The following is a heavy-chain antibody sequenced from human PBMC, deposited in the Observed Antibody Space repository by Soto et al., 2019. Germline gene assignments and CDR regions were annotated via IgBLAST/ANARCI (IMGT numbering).Heavy chain of an antibody. Sequence: PGGSLRLSCAVSGFTFSNYAMSWVRQAPGKGLEWVSAISGSGGSTYYADSVKGRFTISRDKSKNTVYLQMNSLRAEDTAVYYCAKDNTYRGGDCRNLYYFDYWGQGTLVTVSS. CDR1: GFTFSNYA. CDR2: ISGSGGST. D-gene: IGHD2-21*02. J-gene: IGHJ4*02. CDR3: AKDNTYRGGDCRNLYYFDY. V-gene: IGHV3-23*01.